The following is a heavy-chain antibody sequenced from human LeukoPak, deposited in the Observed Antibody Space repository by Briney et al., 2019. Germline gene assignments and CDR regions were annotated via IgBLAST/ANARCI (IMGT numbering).Heavy chain of an antibody. CDR2: IYYSGST. V-gene: IGHV4-59*01. Sequence: SETLSLTCTVSGDSISSYYWSWIRQPPGKGLEWIGYIYYSGSTNYNPSLKSRVTISVDTSKNQFSLKLSSVTAADTAVYYCARVRLGIYYYMDVWGKGTTVTVSS. J-gene: IGHJ6*03. CDR1: GDSISSYY. CDR3: ARVRLGIYYYMDV. D-gene: IGHD3-16*01.